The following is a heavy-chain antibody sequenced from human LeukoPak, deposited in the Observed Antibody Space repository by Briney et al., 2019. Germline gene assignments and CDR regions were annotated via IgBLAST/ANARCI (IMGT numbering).Heavy chain of an antibody. V-gene: IGHV1-2*02. CDR2: IDPNSGDT. CDR1: GYILTAYY. Sequence: ASVTVSFKASGYILTAYYMHWVRQAPGQGLEWMGWIDPNSGDTSYAQRFQGRVTMTRDTSISTAYMELSSLRSEDTAVYYCARGRPYYDILTGYFPDAFDIWGQGTMVTVSS. CDR3: ARGRPYYDILTGYFPDAFDI. D-gene: IGHD3-9*01. J-gene: IGHJ3*02.